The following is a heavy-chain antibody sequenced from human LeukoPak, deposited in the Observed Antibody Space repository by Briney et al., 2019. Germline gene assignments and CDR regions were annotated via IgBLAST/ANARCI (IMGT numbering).Heavy chain of an antibody. V-gene: IGHV4-34*01. CDR2: INHSGST. CDR3: ARGVYYYDSSGYPGVASYYFDY. Sequence: SETLSLTCAVYGGSFSGYYWSWIRQPPGKGLEWIGEINHSGSTNYNPSLKSRVTISVDTSKNQFSLKLSSVTAADTAVYYCARGVYYYDSSGYPGVASYYFDYWGQGTLVTVSS. CDR1: GGSFSGYY. J-gene: IGHJ4*02. D-gene: IGHD3-22*01.